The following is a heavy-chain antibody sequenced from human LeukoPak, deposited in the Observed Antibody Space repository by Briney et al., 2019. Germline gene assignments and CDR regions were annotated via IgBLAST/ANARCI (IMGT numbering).Heavy chain of an antibody. CDR2: IVVGSGNT. J-gene: IGHJ2*01. CDR3: AATADRGYWYFDL. CDR1: GFTFTSSA. Sequence: SVKVSCKASGFTFTSSAVQWVRQARGQRLEWIGWIVVGSGNTNYAQKFQERVTITRDMSTSTAYMELSSLRSEDTAVYYCAATADRGYWYFDLWGRGTLVTVSS. V-gene: IGHV1-58*01.